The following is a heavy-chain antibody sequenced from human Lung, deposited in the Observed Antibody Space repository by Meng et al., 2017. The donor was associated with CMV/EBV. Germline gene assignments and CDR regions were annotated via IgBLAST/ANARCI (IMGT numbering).Heavy chain of an antibody. D-gene: IGHD3-10*01. J-gene: IGHJ6*02. Sequence: SETLSLTXTVSGGSISSYYWSWIRQPPGKGLEDIGYIYYSGSTSYNPSLKSRVTISVDTSKNQFSLKLSSVTAADTAVYYCARHGSGSYFYGMDVWGQGTTVTFSS. V-gene: IGHV4-59*01. CDR2: IYYSGST. CDR3: ARHGSGSYFYGMDV. CDR1: GGSISSYY.